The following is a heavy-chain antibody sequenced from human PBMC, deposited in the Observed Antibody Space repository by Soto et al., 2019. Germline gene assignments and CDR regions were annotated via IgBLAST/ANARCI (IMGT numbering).Heavy chain of an antibody. J-gene: IGHJ6*02. Sequence: QVQLVQSGAEVKKPGASVKVSCKASGYTFTSYGISWVRQAPGQGLEWMGWISAYNGNTNYAQKLQGRVTMTTDTSTSTAYMELRSLRSDDTAVYYCAVPAAQTYYYYYGMDVWGQGTTVTVS. V-gene: IGHV1-18*01. CDR3: AVPAAQTYYYYYGMDV. D-gene: IGHD2-2*01. CDR1: GYTFTSYG. CDR2: ISAYNGNT.